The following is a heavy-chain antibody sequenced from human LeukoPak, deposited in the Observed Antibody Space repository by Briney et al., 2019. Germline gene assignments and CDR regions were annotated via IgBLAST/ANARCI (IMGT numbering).Heavy chain of an antibody. Sequence: SETLSLTCTVSGGSISSSSYYWGWTRQPPGKGLEWIGSIYYSGSTYYNPSLKSRVTISVDTSKNQFSLKLSSVTAADTAVYYCASQVYGDYEADWFDPWGQGTLVTVSS. CDR3: ASQVYGDYEADWFDP. CDR1: GGSISSSSYY. CDR2: IYYSGST. J-gene: IGHJ5*02. V-gene: IGHV4-39*07. D-gene: IGHD4-17*01.